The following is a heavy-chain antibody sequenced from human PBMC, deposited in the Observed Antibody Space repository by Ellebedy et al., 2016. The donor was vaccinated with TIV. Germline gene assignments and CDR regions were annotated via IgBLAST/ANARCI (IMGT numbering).Heavy chain of an antibody. CDR3: ARDDDTSGHYGLWTY. CDR2: ISSSSSYI. Sequence: GESLKISXAASGFTFSSYSMNWVRQAPGKGLEWVSSISSSSSYIYYADSVKGRFTISRDNAKNSLYLQMNSLRAEDTAMYYCARDDDTSGHYGLWTYWGQGILVTASS. CDR1: GFTFSSYS. J-gene: IGHJ4*02. V-gene: IGHV3-21*01. D-gene: IGHD3-22*01.